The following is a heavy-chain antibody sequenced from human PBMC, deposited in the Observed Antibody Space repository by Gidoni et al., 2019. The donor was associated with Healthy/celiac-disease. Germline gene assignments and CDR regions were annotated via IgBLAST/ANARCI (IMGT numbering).Heavy chain of an antibody. CDR1: GGSFSGYY. D-gene: IGHD2-15*01. V-gene: IGHV4-34*01. Sequence: QVQLQQWGAGLLMPSETLSLTCAVYGGSFSGYYWSWIRQPPGKGLEWIGEINHSGSTNYNPSLKSRVTISVDTSKNQFSLKLSSVTAADTAVYYCARGKGYCSGGSCYSGKGGYYYYMDVWGKGTTVTVSS. J-gene: IGHJ6*03. CDR3: ARGKGYCSGGSCYSGKGGYYYYMDV. CDR2: INHSGST.